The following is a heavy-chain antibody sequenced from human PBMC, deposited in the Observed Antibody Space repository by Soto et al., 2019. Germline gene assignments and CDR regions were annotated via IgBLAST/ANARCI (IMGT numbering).Heavy chain of an antibody. Sequence: SETLSLTCAVYGGSFSGYYWSWIRQPPGKGLEWIGEINHSGSTNYNPSPKSRVTISVDTSKNQFSLKLGSVTAADTAVYYCARGLRGYSSSWYVGGYNWFDPWGQGTLVTVSS. CDR2: INHSGST. V-gene: IGHV4-34*01. CDR1: GGSFSGYY. D-gene: IGHD6-13*01. J-gene: IGHJ5*02. CDR3: ARGLRGYSSSWYVGGYNWFDP.